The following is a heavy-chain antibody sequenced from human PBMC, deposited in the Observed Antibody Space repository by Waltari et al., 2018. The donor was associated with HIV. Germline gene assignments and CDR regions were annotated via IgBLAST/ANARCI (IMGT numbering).Heavy chain of an antibody. Sequence: EVQLVQSGAEVKKPGESLKISCNGSGYTFTNYWIGWVRQMPGKGLAWMGIINPLDSDTRYSPSFQGQVTISADKSSSTAYLQWSSLKASDSAIYYCARHIYSGNYRGCFDYWGQGTLVTVSS. CDR1: GYTFTNYW. J-gene: IGHJ4*02. CDR3: ARHIYSGNYRGCFDY. D-gene: IGHD1-26*01. CDR2: INPLDSDT. V-gene: IGHV5-51*01.